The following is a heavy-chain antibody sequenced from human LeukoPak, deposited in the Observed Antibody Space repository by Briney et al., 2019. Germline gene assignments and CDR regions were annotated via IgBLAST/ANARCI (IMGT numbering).Heavy chain of an antibody. J-gene: IGHJ5*02. Sequence: NPGGSLRLSCAASGFTFSDYYMSWIRQAPGKGLEWVSYISSSGSTIYYADSVKGRFTISRDNSKNTLYLQMNSLRAEDTAVYYCFFVDYTNWFDPWGQGTLVTVSS. D-gene: IGHD4-4*01. CDR3: FFVDYTNWFDP. V-gene: IGHV3-11*04. CDR1: GFTFSDYY. CDR2: ISSSGSTI.